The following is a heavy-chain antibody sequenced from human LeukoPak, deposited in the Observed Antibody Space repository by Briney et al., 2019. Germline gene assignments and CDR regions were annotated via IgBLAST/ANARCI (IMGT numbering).Heavy chain of an antibody. D-gene: IGHD2-15*01. V-gene: IGHV3-53*01. J-gene: IGHJ3*02. Sequence: PGGSLRLSCAASGFTFSSYAMSWVRQAPGKGLEWVSVIYSGGSTYYADSVKGRFTISRDNSKNTLYLQMNSLRAEDTAVYYCARDSAQGGSDAFDIWGQGTMVTVSS. CDR1: GFTFSSYA. CDR2: IYSGGST. CDR3: ARDSAQGGSDAFDI.